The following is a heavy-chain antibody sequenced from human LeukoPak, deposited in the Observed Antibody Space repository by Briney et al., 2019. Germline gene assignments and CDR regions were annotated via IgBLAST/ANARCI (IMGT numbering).Heavy chain of an antibody. J-gene: IGHJ4*02. V-gene: IGHV3-53*01. Sequence: GGSLRLSCAASGFTVSSNYMSWVRQAPGKGLEWVSVIYSGGSTYYADSVKGRFTISRDNSKNTLYLQMNSLRAEDTAVYYCAKRFERTYYFDYWGQETLVTVSS. CDR2: IYSGGST. D-gene: IGHD3-10*01. CDR1: GFTVSSNY. CDR3: AKRFERTYYFDY.